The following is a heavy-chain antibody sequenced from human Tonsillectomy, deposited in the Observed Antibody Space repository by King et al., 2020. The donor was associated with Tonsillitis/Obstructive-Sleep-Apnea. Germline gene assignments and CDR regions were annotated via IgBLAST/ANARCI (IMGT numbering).Heavy chain of an antibody. CDR3: AREGAVMNAFDI. Sequence: QLQESGPGLVKPSETLSLTCTVSGGSISSYYWSWIRQPPGKGPEWIAYIYYSGSTKYNPSLKSRVTISVDTSKNQFSLKLSSVTAADTAVYYCAREGAVMNAFDIWGQGTMVTVSS. CDR1: GGSISSYY. V-gene: IGHV4-59*01. CDR2: IYYSGST. D-gene: IGHD2-8*01. J-gene: IGHJ3*02.